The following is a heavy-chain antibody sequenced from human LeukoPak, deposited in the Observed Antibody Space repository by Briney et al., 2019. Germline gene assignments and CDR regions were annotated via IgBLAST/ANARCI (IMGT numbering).Heavy chain of an antibody. J-gene: IGHJ6*04. V-gene: IGHV3-30*18. CDR1: GFTFSSYG. CDR3: AKDKRPPALPRNYYCMDV. Sequence: GRSLRLSCAASGFTFSSYGMHWVRQAPGKGLEWVAVISYDGSNKYYADSVKGRFTISRDNSKNTLYLQMNSLRAEDTAVYYCAKDKRPPALPRNYYCMDVWGKGTTVTVSS. D-gene: IGHD2-15*01. CDR2: ISYDGSNK.